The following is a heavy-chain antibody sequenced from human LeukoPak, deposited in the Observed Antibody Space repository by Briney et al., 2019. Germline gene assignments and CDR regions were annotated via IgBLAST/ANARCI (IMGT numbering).Heavy chain of an antibody. D-gene: IGHD3-9*01. CDR3: ARHDPHYDILTGYYSHSPYGMDV. J-gene: IGHJ6*02. V-gene: IGHV4-59*08. CDR1: GGSISSYY. CDR2: IYYSGST. Sequence: PSETLSLTCTVSGGSISSYYWSWIRQPPGKGLEWIGYIYYSGSTNYNPSLKSRVTITVDTSKNQFSLKLSSVTAADTAVYYCARHDPHYDILTGYYSHSPYGMDVWGQGTTVTVSS.